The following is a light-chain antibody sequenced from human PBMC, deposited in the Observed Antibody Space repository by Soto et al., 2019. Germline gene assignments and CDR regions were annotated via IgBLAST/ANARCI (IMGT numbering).Light chain of an antibody. CDR3: MQGTHWPIT. CDR1: QSLVHSDGIAY. CDR2: KVS. J-gene: IGKJ5*01. V-gene: IGKV2-30*02. Sequence: DVVMTQSPLSLPVTLGQPASISCRSNQSLVHSDGIAYFSWFQQRPGRSPRRLIYKVSNRDSGVPARFSGSGSGTDFALKISRVEAEHVGVSSCMQGTHWPITFGQGTRPEIK.